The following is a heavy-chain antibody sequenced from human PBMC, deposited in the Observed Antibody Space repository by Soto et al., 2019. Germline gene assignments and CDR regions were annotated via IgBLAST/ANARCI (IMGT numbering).Heavy chain of an antibody. CDR2: IYHGGTT. Sequence: QVQLQESGPGLVKPSGTLSLTCAVSGGSISSSYWWNWVRQTPRGGLEWIGKIYHGGTTNYNPSLKNPVTNSVDKSKNQFSLKLPSVTAADTAVYYCVSSLNYDFWRDGGRHFYFDYWGRGILATVSS. D-gene: IGHD3-3*01. J-gene: IGHJ4*02. CDR1: GGSISSSYW. V-gene: IGHV4-4*02. CDR3: VSSLNYDFWRDGGRHFYFDY.